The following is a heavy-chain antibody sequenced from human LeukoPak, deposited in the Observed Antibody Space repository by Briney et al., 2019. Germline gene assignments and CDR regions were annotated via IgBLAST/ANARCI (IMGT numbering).Heavy chain of an antibody. Sequence: GGSLILSCAAHGFTFINYGMHWVRQAPGKGLEMVPVISYYETNKYYADSVKGRFTISRDNSKNTLYLQMNSLKTDDTAVYYCAHYGDYQYFDYWGQGTPVTVSS. CDR1: GFTFINYG. D-gene: IGHD4-17*01. J-gene: IGHJ4*02. CDR2: ISYYETNK. CDR3: AHYGDYQYFDY. V-gene: IGHV3-30*03.